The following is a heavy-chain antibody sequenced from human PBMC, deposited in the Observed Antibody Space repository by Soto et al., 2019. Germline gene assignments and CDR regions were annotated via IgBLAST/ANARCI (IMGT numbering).Heavy chain of an antibody. CDR3: ARDPTGGDILPHGTDV. V-gene: IGHV3-30-3*01. D-gene: IGHD3-9*01. CDR1: GFTFSSYA. CDR2: ISYDGSNK. J-gene: IGHJ6*02. Sequence: GGSLRLSCAASGFTFSSYAMHWVRQAPGKGLEWVAVISYDGSNKYYADSVKGRFTISRDNSKNTLYLQMNSLRAEDTAVYYCARDPTGGDILPHGTDVWGQATAVPAS.